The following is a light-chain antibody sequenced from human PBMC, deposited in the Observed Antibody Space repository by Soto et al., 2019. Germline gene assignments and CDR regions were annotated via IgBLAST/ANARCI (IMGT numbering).Light chain of an antibody. J-gene: IGLJ2*01. CDR1: RSNIGDNA. CDR3: AAWDDSLNGVV. V-gene: IGLV1-36*01. CDR2: YDD. Sequence: QSVLTQPPSVSETPGQRVTISCSGSRSNIGDNAVNWYQHLPGKAPKLLIYYDDLMPSGVSARFSGSKSGTSASLAISGLQSEDEADYYCAAWDDSLNGVVFGGGTKLTVL.